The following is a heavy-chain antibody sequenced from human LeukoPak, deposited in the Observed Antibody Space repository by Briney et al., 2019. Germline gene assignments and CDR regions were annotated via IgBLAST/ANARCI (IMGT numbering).Heavy chain of an antibody. D-gene: IGHD2-15*01. CDR3: VREGCSGGTCYAKYFDY. Sequence: GGSLRLSCAASGFKFSDDYMSWIRQPPGKGLEWIAYISRSSSNIWSAASVRGRFSISRDNAKNSLFLQMDSLRVEDTAVYYCVREGCSGGTCYAKYFDYWGQGTLVTVSS. CDR2: ISRSSSNI. V-gene: IGHV3-11*01. CDR1: GFKFSDDY. J-gene: IGHJ4*02.